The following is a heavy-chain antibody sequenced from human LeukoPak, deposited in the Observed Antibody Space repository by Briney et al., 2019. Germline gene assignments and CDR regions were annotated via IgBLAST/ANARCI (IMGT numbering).Heavy chain of an antibody. CDR3: AKAPYSSSWYHFDY. CDR2: ISGSVGDT. CDR1: GFTFSSYN. V-gene: IGHV3-23*01. Sequence: GGSLRLSCAASGFTFSSYNMNWIRQAPGKGLEWVSVISGSVGDTYYADSVKGRFYISRDSSKNTLYLQMDSLRADDTAVYYCAKAPYSSSWYHFDYWGQGTLVTVSS. J-gene: IGHJ4*02. D-gene: IGHD6-13*01.